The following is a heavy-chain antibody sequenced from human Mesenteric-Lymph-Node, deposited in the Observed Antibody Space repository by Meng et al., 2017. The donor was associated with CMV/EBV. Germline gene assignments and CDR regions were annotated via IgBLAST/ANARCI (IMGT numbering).Heavy chain of an antibody. J-gene: IGHJ4*02. Sequence: GGSLRLSCAASGFTLSSYVMHWVRQAPGKGLEFVAVISSDGSNKYYAASVKGHFTISRDNSKNTLYLQLDSLRPEDTAVYYCARPYNSVDFWNGYSYYLDYWGQGVLVTVSS. CDR1: GFTLSSYV. D-gene: IGHD3-3*01. V-gene: IGHV3-30-3*01. CDR3: ARPYNSVDFWNGYSYYLDY. CDR2: ISSDGSNK.